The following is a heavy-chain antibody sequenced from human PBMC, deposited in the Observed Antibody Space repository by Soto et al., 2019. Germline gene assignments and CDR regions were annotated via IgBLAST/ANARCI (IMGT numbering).Heavy chain of an antibody. CDR1: GGSISSSSYY. J-gene: IGHJ6*02. CDR2: IHYSGST. Sequence: SETLSLTCTVSGGSISSSSYYWGWIRQPPGKGLEWIGSIHYSGSTYYNPSLKSRVTISVDTPKHQLSLTFSSVTAADPAVYYCARLPIVVVPAAIQRSYYYYYYGMDVWGQGTTVTVSS. D-gene: IGHD2-2*01. V-gene: IGHV4-39*01. CDR3: ARLPIVVVPAAIQRSYYYYYYGMDV.